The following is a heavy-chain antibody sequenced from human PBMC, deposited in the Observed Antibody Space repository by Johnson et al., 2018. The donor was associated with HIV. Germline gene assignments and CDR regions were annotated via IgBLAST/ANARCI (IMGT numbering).Heavy chain of an antibody. J-gene: IGHJ3*02. CDR3: ASGAPVVLGYCSGGSWPDAFDI. CDR2: ISNNGDNT. CDR1: GFTFSTYA. D-gene: IGHD2-15*01. V-gene: IGHV3-64*01. Sequence: VQLVESGGGLVQPGGSLRLSCAASGFTFSTYAMHWVRQAPGKGLEYVSAISNNGDNTYYANSVKGRLTISRDNSKNTLYLQMNSLRAEDTAVYYCASGAPVVLGYCSGGSWPDAFDIWGQGTMVTVSS.